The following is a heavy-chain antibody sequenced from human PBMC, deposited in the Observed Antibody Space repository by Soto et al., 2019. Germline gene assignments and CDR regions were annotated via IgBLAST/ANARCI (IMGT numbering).Heavy chain of an antibody. V-gene: IGHV1-3*01. CDR3: ATDLWLGDSPWGD. J-gene: IGHJ4*02. D-gene: IGHD3-10*01. Sequence: QVQLVQSGAEVKKPGASVWVSCKASGYTFTDYAIHWVRQAPGQRLEWMGWINAANGNTRYSQKFQDRVTITRDTSANTAYIELRSLRSEDTAGYYCATDLWLGDSPWGDWGQGILVTVSS. CDR2: INAANGNT. CDR1: GYTFTDYA.